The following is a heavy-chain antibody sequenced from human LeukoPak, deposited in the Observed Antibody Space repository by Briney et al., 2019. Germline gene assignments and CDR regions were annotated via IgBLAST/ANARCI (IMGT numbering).Heavy chain of an antibody. CDR2: INHSGST. D-gene: IGHD3-22*01. J-gene: IGHJ4*02. Sequence: SETLSLTCAVYGGSFSGYYWSWIRQPPGKGLEWIGEINHSGSTNYHPSLKSRVTISVDTSKCKCYLKLSSVTAADTAVDYCARFYYYDSSGYYWVAFDYWGQGTLVTVSS. CDR1: GGSFSGYY. V-gene: IGHV4-34*01. CDR3: ARFYYYDSSGYYWVAFDY.